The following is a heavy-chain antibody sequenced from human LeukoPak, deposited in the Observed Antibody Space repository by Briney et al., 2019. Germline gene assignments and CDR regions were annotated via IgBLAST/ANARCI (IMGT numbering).Heavy chain of an antibody. D-gene: IGHD2-2*01. CDR3: AREIVVPAAMPNWFDP. CDR2: IYHSGST. V-gene: IGHV4-38-2*02. CDR1: GYSISSGYY. J-gene: IGHJ5*02. Sequence: PSETLSLTCTVSGYSISSGYYWGWIRQPPGKGLEWIGSIYHSGSTYYNPSLKSRVTISVDTSKNQFSLKLSSVTAADTAVYYCAREIVVPAAMPNWFDPWGQGTLVTVSS.